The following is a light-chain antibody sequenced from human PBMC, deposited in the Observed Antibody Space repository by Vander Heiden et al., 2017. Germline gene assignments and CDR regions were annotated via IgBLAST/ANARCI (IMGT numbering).Light chain of an antibody. CDR1: SSDIGGYNY. V-gene: IGLV2-11*01. J-gene: IGLJ1*01. Sequence: QSALAQPRSVSGSPGQSVTISCTASSSDIGGYNYVSWYQHRPGKAPKLMIYDTTKRPSGVPDRFSGSKSDYTASLTISGLQAEDEADYYCCSYAGKYTSVFGTGTKVAVL. CDR2: DTT. CDR3: CSYAGKYTSV.